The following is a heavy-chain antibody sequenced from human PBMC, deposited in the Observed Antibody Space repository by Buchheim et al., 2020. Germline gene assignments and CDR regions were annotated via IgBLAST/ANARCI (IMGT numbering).Heavy chain of an antibody. CDR2: ISGSGGST. Sequence: EVQLLESGGGLVQPGGSLRLSCAASGFTFSSYAMSWVRQAPGKGLEWVSAISGSGGSTYYADSVKGRFTISRANSQNTPYLQMNSLRAEDTAVYYCARRIIQTTVVTPFDYWGQGTL. V-gene: IGHV3-23*01. CDR1: GFTFSSYA. J-gene: IGHJ4*02. CDR3: ARRIIQTTVVTPFDY. D-gene: IGHD4-23*01.